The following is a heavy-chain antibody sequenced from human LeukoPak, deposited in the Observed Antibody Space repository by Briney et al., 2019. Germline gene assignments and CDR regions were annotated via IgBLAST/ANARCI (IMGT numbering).Heavy chain of an antibody. J-gene: IGHJ4*02. D-gene: IGHD3-3*01. CDR1: GYTFTSYG. CDR3: ARVARFLEWFEEPSNKYYFDY. V-gene: IGHV1-18*01. CDR2: ISAYNGNT. Sequence: GASVKVSCKASGYTFTSYGISWVRQAPGQGLEWMGWISAYNGNTNYAQKLQGRVTMTTDTSTSTAYMELRSLRSDDTAVYYCARVARFLEWFEEPSNKYYFDYWGQGTLVTVSS.